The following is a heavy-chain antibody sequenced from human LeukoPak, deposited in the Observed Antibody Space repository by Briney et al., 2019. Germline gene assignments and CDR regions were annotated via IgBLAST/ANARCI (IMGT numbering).Heavy chain of an antibody. V-gene: IGHV3-30*18. D-gene: IGHD1-26*01. Sequence: GRSLRLSCAASGFTFSSSGMHWVRQAPGKGLEWVSVISYDGSNKYYADSVKGRFTISRDNSKNTLYLQMNSLRAEDTAVYYCAKEMGATNYFEYWGQGTLVTVSS. CDR1: GFTFSSSG. CDR2: ISYDGSNK. J-gene: IGHJ4*02. CDR3: AKEMGATNYFEY.